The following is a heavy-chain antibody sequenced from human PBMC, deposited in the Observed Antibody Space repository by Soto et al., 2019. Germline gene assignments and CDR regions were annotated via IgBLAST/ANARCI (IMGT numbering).Heavy chain of an antibody. CDR1: GGSISSGGYS. CDR2: IYHSGST. V-gene: IGHV4-30-2*01. CDR3: SRGLISGSHYSGGWYYFDS. Sequence: SETLSLTCAVSGGSISSGGYSWSWIRQPPGKGLEWIGYIYHSGSTYYNPSLKSRVTISVDRSKNQFSLKLSSVTAADTAVYYCSRGLISGSHYSGGWYYFDSWGQGTQVTVSS. J-gene: IGHJ4*02. D-gene: IGHD1-26*01.